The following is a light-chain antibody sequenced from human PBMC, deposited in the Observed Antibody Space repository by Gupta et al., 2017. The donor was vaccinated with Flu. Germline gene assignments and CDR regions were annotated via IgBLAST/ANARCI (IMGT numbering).Light chain of an antibody. CDR3: QQYDSRT. Sequence: DIQMTQSPSSLSASVGDRVTITCQASQDISNYLNWYQQKPGKAPKLLIYDASNLETGVPSRFSGSGSGTDFTFTISSLQPEDIATYYCQQYDSRTFGQGTKVEIK. V-gene: IGKV1-33*01. CDR2: DAS. CDR1: QDISNY. J-gene: IGKJ1*01.